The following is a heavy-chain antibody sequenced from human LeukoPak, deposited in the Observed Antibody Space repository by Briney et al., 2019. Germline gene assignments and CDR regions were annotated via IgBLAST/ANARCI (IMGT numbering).Heavy chain of an antibody. J-gene: IGHJ6*02. D-gene: IGHD3-3*01. CDR2: FDPEDGET. CDR1: GYTLTELS. CDR3: ATLHRENYYDFWWSYYYYGMDV. V-gene: IGHV1-24*01. Sequence: ASVTVSCKVSGYTLTELSMHWVRQAPGKGLEWMGGFDPEDGETIYPQKFQGRVTMTEDTSTDTAYMELSSLRSEDTAVYYCATLHRENYYDFWWSYYYYGMDVWGQGTTVTVSS.